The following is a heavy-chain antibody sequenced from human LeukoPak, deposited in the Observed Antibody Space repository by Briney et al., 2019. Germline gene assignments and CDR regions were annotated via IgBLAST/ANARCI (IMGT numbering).Heavy chain of an antibody. CDR1: GYTFTNYA. D-gene: IGHD3-22*01. CDR3: ATDLKSSGYYYVH. Sequence: ASVKVSCKASGYTFTNYAMHWVRQAPGQRLEWMGWINAGNGNTKYSQNFQGRVTMTEDTSTDTAYMELSSLRSEDTAVYYCATDLKSSGYYYVHWGQGTLVTVSS. V-gene: IGHV1-3*01. J-gene: IGHJ4*02. CDR2: INAGNGNT.